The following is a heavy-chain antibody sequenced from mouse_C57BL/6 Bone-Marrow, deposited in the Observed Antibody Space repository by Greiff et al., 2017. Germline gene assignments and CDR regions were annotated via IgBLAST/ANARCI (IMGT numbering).Heavy chain of an antibody. Sequence: VQLQQSGAELARPGASVKLSCKASGYTFTSYGISWVKQRTGQGLEWIGEIYPRSGNTYYNEKFKGKATLTADKSSSTAYMELRSLTSEDSAVYFCARGYGSSHYFDYWGQGTTLTVSS. CDR2: IYPRSGNT. J-gene: IGHJ2*01. CDR1: GYTFTSYG. CDR3: ARGYGSSHYFDY. V-gene: IGHV1-81*01. D-gene: IGHD1-1*01.